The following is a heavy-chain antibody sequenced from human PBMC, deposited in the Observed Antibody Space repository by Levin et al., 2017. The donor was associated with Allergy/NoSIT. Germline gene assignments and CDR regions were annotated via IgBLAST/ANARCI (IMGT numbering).Heavy chain of an antibody. CDR3: ATSQLWGGRDWFDP. J-gene: IGHJ5*02. Sequence: PPASVKVSCKVSGYTLTELSMHWVRQAPGKGLEWMGGFDPEDGETIYAQKFQGRVTMTEDTSTDTAYMELSSLRSEDTAVYYCATSQLWGGRDWFDPWGQGTLVTVSS. D-gene: IGHD5-18*01. CDR2: FDPEDGET. V-gene: IGHV1-24*01. CDR1: GYTLTELS.